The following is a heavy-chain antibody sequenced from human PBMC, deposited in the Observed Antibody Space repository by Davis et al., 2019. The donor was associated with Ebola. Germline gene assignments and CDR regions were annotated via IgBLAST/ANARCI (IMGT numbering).Heavy chain of an antibody. CDR2: IRQDGSQK. Sequence: PGGTLRLSCAASGFTFSDYWMTWVRQAPGKGLEWVGNIRQDGSQKHYVDSVKGRFTISRDNAKKSVYLQMNSLRVEDTAVYYCVRDGWGSLFDYWGQGTLVTVSS. V-gene: IGHV3-7*03. J-gene: IGHJ4*02. CDR3: VRDGWGSLFDY. CDR1: GFTFSDYW. D-gene: IGHD7-27*01.